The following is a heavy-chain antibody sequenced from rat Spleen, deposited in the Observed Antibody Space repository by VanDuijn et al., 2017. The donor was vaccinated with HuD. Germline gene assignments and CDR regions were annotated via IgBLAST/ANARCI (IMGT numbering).Heavy chain of an antibody. V-gene: IGHV5-7*01. J-gene: IGHJ3*01. D-gene: IGHD4-3*01. CDR1: GFTFSDYN. CDR3: ARLGGLRNWFAY. Sequence: EVQLVESGGGLVQPGRSLKLSCAASGFTFSDYNMAWVRQAPGKGLEWIASITNIAGGTYYADSVKGRFTISRDNAKSTLYLQMDSLRSEDTATYFCARLGGLRNWFAYWGRGALVTVSS. CDR2: ITNIAGGT.